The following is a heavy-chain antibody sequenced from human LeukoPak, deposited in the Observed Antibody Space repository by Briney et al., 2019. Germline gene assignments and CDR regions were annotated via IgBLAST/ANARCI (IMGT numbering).Heavy chain of an antibody. Sequence: PGGSLRLSCAASGFTFDDYAMHWVRQAPGKGLEWVSRISWDAGSTYYADSVKGRFTISRDNSKNSLYLQMNSLRAEDTALYYCAKTNRPYDSSGRPFRYWGQGTLVTVSS. V-gene: IGHV3-43D*03. CDR2: ISWDAGST. J-gene: IGHJ4*02. CDR3: AKTNRPYDSSGRPFRY. D-gene: IGHD3-22*01. CDR1: GFTFDDYA.